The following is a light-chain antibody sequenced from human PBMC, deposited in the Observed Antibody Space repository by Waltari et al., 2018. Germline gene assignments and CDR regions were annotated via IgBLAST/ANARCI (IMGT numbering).Light chain of an antibody. CDR2: KAS. Sequence: DIQMTQSPATLSASVGDRVTITCRASQIISSWLAWYQQKPGKAPTLLIYKASSLQSGVPSRFSGSGSGTEFTLTISSLQPDDFATYYCQQYNSYPWTFGQGTKVEIK. CDR1: QIISSW. V-gene: IGKV1-5*03. J-gene: IGKJ1*01. CDR3: QQYNSYPWT.